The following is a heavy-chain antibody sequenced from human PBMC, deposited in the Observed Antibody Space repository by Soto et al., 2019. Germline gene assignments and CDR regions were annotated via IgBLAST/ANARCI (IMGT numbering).Heavy chain of an antibody. CDR1: GFTVSSNY. Sequence: GGSLRLSCAASGFTVSSNYMSWVRQAPGKGLEWVSVIYSGGSTYYADSVKGRFTISRDNSKNTLYLQMNSLRAEDTAVYYCAGETGTSYGSFDYWGQGTLVTVSS. CDR2: IYSGGST. V-gene: IGHV3-66*01. J-gene: IGHJ4*02. D-gene: IGHD1-1*01. CDR3: AGETGTSYGSFDY.